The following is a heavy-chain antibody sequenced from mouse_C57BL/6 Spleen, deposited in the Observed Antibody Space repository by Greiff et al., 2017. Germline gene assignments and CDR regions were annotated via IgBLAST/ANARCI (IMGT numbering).Heavy chain of an antibody. Sequence: VMLVESGGGLVKPGGSLKLSCAASGFTFSDYGMHWVRQAPEKGLEWVAYISSGSSTIYYADTVKGRFTISRDNAKNTLFLQMTSLRSEDTAMYYCARPGSSYWFAYWGQGTLVTVSA. J-gene: IGHJ3*01. CDR2: ISSGSSTI. CDR3: ARPGSSYWFAY. V-gene: IGHV5-17*01. CDR1: GFTFSDYG. D-gene: IGHD1-1*01.